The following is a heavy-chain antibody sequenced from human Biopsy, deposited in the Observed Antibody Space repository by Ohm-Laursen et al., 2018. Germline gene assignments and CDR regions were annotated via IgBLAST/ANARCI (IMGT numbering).Heavy chain of an antibody. Sequence: SLRLSCSASGFTFSSHAMSWVRQAPGKGLEWVSVITGVGGVTYYADPVKGRFTVSRDNSMNTMFLKMNSLRAQDAGTYYCAKWGTSMALYHFYGMDVWGQGTTVSVSS. CDR2: ITGVGGVT. CDR1: GFTFSSHA. D-gene: IGHD5-18*01. J-gene: IGHJ6*02. CDR3: AKWGTSMALYHFYGMDV. V-gene: IGHV3-23*01.